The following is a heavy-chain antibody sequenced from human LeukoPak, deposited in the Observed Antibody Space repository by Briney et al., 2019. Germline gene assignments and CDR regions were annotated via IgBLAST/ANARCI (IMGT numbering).Heavy chain of an antibody. J-gene: IGHJ4*02. Sequence: PGRSLRLSCAASRFTFDDYAMHWVRQAPGKGLEWVSGISWNSGSIGYADSVKGRFTISRDNAKNSLYLQMNSLRAEDTAVYYCAKGYSSGWYTYYFDYWGQGTLVTVSS. V-gene: IGHV3-9*01. D-gene: IGHD6-19*01. CDR2: ISWNSGSI. CDR3: AKGYSSGWYTYYFDY. CDR1: RFTFDDYA.